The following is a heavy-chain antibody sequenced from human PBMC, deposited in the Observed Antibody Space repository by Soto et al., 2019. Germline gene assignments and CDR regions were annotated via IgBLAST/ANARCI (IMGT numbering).Heavy chain of an antibody. J-gene: IGHJ5*02. CDR3: ARDLYPSSAPLEP. V-gene: IGHV1-3*01. CDR2: INAGNGDK. CDR1: GYTFTAYA. Sequence: GASVKVSCKASGYTFTAYAIHWVRQAPGQRPEWMGWINAGNGDKKYSQNFQSRVAITRDTSASTAYMELSSLRSEDTAVYYCARDLYPSSAPLEPWGQGTLGTVSS. D-gene: IGHD6-6*01.